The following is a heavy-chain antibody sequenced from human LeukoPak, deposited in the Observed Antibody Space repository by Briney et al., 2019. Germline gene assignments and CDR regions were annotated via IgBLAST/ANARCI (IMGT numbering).Heavy chain of an antibody. D-gene: IGHD2-2*01. CDR1: GFTFGDYA. CDR3: TRKLTWGGVLAAHNFDY. CDR2: IRSKAYGGTT. J-gene: IGHJ4*02. V-gene: IGHV3-49*03. Sequence: GGSLRLSCTVSGFTFGDYAMSWFRQAPGKGLEWVGFIRSKAYGGTTEYAASVKGRFTISRDDSKSIAYLQMHSLKTEDTAVYYYTRKLTWGGVLAAHNFDYWGQGTLVTVSS.